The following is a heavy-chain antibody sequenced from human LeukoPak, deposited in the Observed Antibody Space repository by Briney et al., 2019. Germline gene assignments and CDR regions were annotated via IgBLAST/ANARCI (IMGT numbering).Heavy chain of an antibody. CDR3: ARAMPVEGDFWSGPYYFDY. D-gene: IGHD3-3*01. CDR1: GFTVSSNY. Sequence: GGSLRLSCAASGFTVSSNYMSWVRQAPGKGLEWVSVIYSGGSTYYADSVKGRFTISRDNSKNTLYLQMNSLRAEDTAVYYCARAMPVEGDFWSGPYYFDYWGQGTLVTVSS. J-gene: IGHJ4*02. V-gene: IGHV3-53*01. CDR2: IYSGGST.